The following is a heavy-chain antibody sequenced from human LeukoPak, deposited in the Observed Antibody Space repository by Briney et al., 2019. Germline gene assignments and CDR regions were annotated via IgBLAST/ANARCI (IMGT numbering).Heavy chain of an antibody. V-gene: IGHV4-34*01. CDR2: INHSGST. CDR3: AIAMTGYYDFWY. D-gene: IGHD3-3*01. J-gene: IGHJ4*02. Sequence: SETLSLTCAVYGGSFSGYYWSWIRQPPGKGLEWIGEINHSGSTNYNPSLKSRVTISVDTSENQFSLKLSSVTAADTAVYYCAIAMTGYYDFWYWGQGTLVTVSS. CDR1: GGSFSGYY.